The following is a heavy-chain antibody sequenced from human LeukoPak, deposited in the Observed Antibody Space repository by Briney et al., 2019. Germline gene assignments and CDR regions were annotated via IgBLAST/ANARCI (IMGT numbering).Heavy chain of an antibody. J-gene: IGHJ6*02. CDR2: INPNSGGT. CDR3: ARDLYYGSGSLRYYYGMDV. Sequence: EASVKVSCKASGYTFTGYYMHWVRQSPGQGLEWMGWINPNSGGTNYAQKFQGWVTMTRDTSISTAYMELSRLRSDDTAVYYCARDLYYGSGSLRYYYGMDVWGQGTTVTVSS. CDR1: GYTFTGYY. V-gene: IGHV1-2*04. D-gene: IGHD3-10*01.